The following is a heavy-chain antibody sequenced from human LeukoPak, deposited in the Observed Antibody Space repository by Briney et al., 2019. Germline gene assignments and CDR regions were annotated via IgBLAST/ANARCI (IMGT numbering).Heavy chain of an antibody. J-gene: IGHJ4*02. CDR1: GGSISSGDYY. CDR3: ARYGDYGGY. CDR2: IYYSGST. Sequence: PSGTLSLTCTVSGGSISSGDYYWSWIRQPPGKGLEWIGYIYYSGSTYYNPSPKSRVTISVDTSKSQFSLKLSSVTAADTAVYYCARYGDYGGYWGQGTLVTVSS. V-gene: IGHV4-30-4*01. D-gene: IGHD4-17*01.